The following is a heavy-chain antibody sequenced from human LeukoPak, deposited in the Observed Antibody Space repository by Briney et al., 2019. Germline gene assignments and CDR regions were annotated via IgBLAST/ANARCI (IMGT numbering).Heavy chain of an antibody. D-gene: IGHD3-22*01. CDR1: GYTFTSYD. V-gene: IGHV1-8*01. Sequence: EASVKVSCKASGYTFTSYDINWVRQASGQGLEWMGWMNPHSGNTGYAQKFQGRVTMTRNTSISTAYMELSSLRSEDMAVYYCARDGTYYYDSSGYYYFDYWGQGTLVTVSS. CDR2: MNPHSGNT. J-gene: IGHJ4*02. CDR3: ARDGTYYYDSSGYYYFDY.